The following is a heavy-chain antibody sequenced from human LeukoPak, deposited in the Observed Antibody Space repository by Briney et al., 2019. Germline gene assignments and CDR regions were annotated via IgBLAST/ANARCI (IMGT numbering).Heavy chain of an antibody. Sequence: GGSLRLSCAASGFTFSSYAMSWVRQAPGKGLEWVSAISGSGGSAYYADSVKGRFTISRDNSKNTLYLQMNSLRAEDTAVYYCAKDLIVGRVGCSAFDIWGQGTMVTVSS. V-gene: IGHV3-23*01. D-gene: IGHD2-15*01. CDR1: GFTFSSYA. J-gene: IGHJ3*02. CDR2: ISGSGGSA. CDR3: AKDLIVGRVGCSAFDI.